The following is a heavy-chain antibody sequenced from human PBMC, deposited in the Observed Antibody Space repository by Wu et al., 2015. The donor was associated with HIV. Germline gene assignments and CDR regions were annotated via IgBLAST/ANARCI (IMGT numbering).Heavy chain of an antibody. CDR1: GYTFTGYY. V-gene: IGHV1-2*02. CDR3: ARDERYCSSTSCYSHWFDP. CDR2: INPNSGGT. D-gene: IGHD2-2*01. J-gene: IGHJ5*02. Sequence: QVQLVQSGAEVKKPGASVKVSCKASGYTFTGYYMHWVRQAPGQGLEWMGWINPNSGGTNYAQKFQGRVTMTRDTSISTAYMELSRLRSDDTAVYYCARDERYCSSTSCYSHWFDPWGQGTLVTVSS.